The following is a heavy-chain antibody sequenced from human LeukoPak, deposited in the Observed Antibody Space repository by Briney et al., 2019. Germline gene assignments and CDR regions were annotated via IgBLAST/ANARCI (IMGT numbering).Heavy chain of an antibody. CDR2: INPSGGST. V-gene: IGHV1-46*01. D-gene: IGHD1-26*01. CDR1: GYTFTSYY. Sequence: ASVKVSCKASGYTFTSYYMHWVRQAPGQGLEWMGIINPSGGSTSYAQKFQGRVTMTRDTSTSTVYMELSSLRSEDTAVYYCARVGYSGSYFGYNDYWGQGTLVTVSS. J-gene: IGHJ4*02. CDR3: ARVGYSGSYFGYNDY.